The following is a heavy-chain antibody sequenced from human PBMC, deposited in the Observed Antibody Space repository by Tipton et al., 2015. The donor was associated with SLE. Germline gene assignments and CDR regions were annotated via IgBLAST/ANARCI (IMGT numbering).Heavy chain of an antibody. Sequence: TLSLTCTVSGASIRTYYWSWIRQSPGKGLEWIGYIYYSGNTNYNPSLKSRVIISDDTSRIHFSLKLRSVTAADTAVYYCASTVGGNSVMSTFDYWGQGTLVTVSS. D-gene: IGHD4-23*01. CDR2: IYYSGNT. J-gene: IGHJ4*01. V-gene: IGHV4-59*01. CDR3: ASTVGGNSVMSTFDY. CDR1: GASIRTYY.